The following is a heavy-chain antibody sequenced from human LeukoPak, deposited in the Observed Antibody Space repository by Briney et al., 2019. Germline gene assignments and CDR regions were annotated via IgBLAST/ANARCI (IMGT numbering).Heavy chain of an antibody. CDR2: ISGSGGST. Sequence: PGGSLRLSCAASGFTFSNYAMSWVRQAPGKGLEWVSDISGSGGSTYHADSVKGRFTISRDNSKNTLYLQMNSLRAEDTAVYYCVADLPGTNSPYFDYWGQGTLVTVSS. V-gene: IGHV3-23*01. CDR1: GFTFSNYA. D-gene: IGHD4/OR15-4a*01. J-gene: IGHJ4*02. CDR3: VADLPGTNSPYFDY.